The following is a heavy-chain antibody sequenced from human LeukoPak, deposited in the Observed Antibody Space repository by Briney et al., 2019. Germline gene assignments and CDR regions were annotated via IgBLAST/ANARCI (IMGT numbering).Heavy chain of an antibody. V-gene: IGHV4-59*12. D-gene: IGHD4-23*01. CDR1: GGSISNYY. Sequence: SETLSLTCTVSGGSISNYYWSWIRQPPGKGLEWIGYIYYSGITNYNPSLKSRVTISVDTSKNQFSLKLNSVTAADTAVYYCARDRLRWPKIDYWGQGTLVTVSS. J-gene: IGHJ4*02. CDR2: IYYSGIT. CDR3: ARDRLRWPKIDY.